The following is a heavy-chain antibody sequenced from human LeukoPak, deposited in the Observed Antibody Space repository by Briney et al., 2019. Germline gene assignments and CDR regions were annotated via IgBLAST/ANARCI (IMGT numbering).Heavy chain of an antibody. CDR2: INPNSGGT. J-gene: IGHJ5*02. Sequence: ASVTVSCTASGYTFTGYYMHWVRQAPGQGLEWMGWINPNSGGTNYAQKFQGRVTMTGDTSISTAYMELSRLRSDDTAVYYCARIVSGGHAPWGQGTLVTVSS. V-gene: IGHV1-2*02. CDR3: ARIVSGGHAP. D-gene: IGHD3-10*02. CDR1: GYTFTGYY.